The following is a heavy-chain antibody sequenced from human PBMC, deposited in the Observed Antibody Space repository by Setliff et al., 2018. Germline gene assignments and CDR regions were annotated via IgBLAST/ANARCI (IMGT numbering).Heavy chain of an antibody. CDR2: IYIGGSA. J-gene: IGHJ6*03. CDR3: AREQWLDPPGYYYMDV. D-gene: IGHD6-19*01. Sequence: PSETLSLTCTVSGGSISNYYWSWIRQPAGKGLGWIGHIYIGGSANYNPSLKSRVTMSIDTSKNQFSLKLNSVTAADMAVYYCAREQWLDPPGYYYMDVWAKGTTVTVSS. V-gene: IGHV4-4*07. CDR1: GGSISNYY.